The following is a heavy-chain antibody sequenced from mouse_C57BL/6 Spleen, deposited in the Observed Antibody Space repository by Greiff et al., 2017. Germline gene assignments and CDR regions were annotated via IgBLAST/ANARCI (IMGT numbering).Heavy chain of an antibody. Sequence: DVQLQESGGGLVKPGGSLKLSCAASGFTFSGYGMHWVRQAPEKGLEWVAYISSGSSTIYYADTVKGRFTISRDNATNTLFLQSTRLRSEDTAMXYCARMKGLLGFADWGQGTLVTGSA. D-gene: IGHD1-1*01. CDR3: ARMKGLLGFAD. CDR1: GFTFSGYG. V-gene: IGHV5-17*01. J-gene: IGHJ3*01. CDR2: ISSGSSTI.